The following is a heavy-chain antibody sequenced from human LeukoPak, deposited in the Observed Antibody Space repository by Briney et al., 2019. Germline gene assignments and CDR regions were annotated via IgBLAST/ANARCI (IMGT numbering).Heavy chain of an antibody. CDR2: IYYSGST. CDR1: GGSISSSNYY. D-gene: IGHD1-26*01. CDR3: ARHGRLSLLSGP. V-gene: IGHV4-39*01. Sequence: KPSETLSLTCTVSGGSISSSNYYWGWVRQPPGKGLEWIGSIYYSGSTYYNPSLKSRVTISVDTSKNQFSLKLNSVTAADTAVYYCARHGRLSLLSGPRGQGTLVTVSS. J-gene: IGHJ5*02.